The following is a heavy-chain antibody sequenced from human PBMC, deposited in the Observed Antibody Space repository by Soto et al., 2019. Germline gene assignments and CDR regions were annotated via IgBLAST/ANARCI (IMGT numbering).Heavy chain of an antibody. CDR3: ARAFGLRFSEWPHRGNWFDP. D-gene: IGHD3-3*01. CDR2: IYYSGST. V-gene: IGHV4-59*01. Sequence: PSETLSLTCTVSGGSISSYYWSWIRQPPGKGLEWIGYIYYSGSTNYNPSLKSRVTISVDTSKNQFSLKLSSVTAADTAVYYCARAFGLRFSEWPHRGNWFDPWGQGTLVTVSS. J-gene: IGHJ5*02. CDR1: GGSISSYY.